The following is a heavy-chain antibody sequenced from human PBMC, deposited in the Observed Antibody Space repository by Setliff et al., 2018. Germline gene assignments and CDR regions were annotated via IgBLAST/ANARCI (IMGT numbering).Heavy chain of an antibody. V-gene: IGHV5-51*01. CDR1: GYSFTSYW. CDR2: IYPGDSDT. D-gene: IGHD3-3*01. CDR3: ARSRSNFWSGYFNWFDP. Sequence: PGESLKISWKGSGYSFTSYWIGWVRQMPGKGLEWMGIIYPGDSDTRYSPSFQGQVTISADKSISTAYLQWSSLKASDTAMYYCARSRSNFWSGYFNWFDPWGQGTLVTVSS. J-gene: IGHJ5*02.